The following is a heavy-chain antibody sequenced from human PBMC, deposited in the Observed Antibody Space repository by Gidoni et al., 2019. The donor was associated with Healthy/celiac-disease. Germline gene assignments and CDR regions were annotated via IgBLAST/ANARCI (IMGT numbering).Heavy chain of an antibody. Sequence: EVQLVESGGGLVQPGGSLRLSCAASGFTFSSSRMHWVRQAPGKGLEWVSYISSSSSTIYYADSVKGRFTISRDNAKNSLYLQMNSLRAEDTAVYYCARENYYDSSGYLNYYYGMDVWGQGTTVTVSS. V-gene: IGHV3-48*01. J-gene: IGHJ6*02. D-gene: IGHD3-22*01. CDR3: ARENYYDSSGYLNYYYGMDV. CDR2: ISSSSSTI. CDR1: GFTFSSSR.